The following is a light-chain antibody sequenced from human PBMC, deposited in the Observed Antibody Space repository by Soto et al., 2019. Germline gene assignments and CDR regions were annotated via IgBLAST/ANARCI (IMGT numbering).Light chain of an antibody. J-gene: IGKJ5*01. CDR2: DVS. CDR3: QQFNTYPIT. Sequence: AIQLTQSPSSLSASVGDRVTITCRASQDIRGALAWYQQKPGKPPKLLIFDVSSLQSGVPSRFSGSGSGTDFTLTISSLQPEDFATYYCQQFNTYPITFGHGTRLEIK. V-gene: IGKV1-13*02. CDR1: QDIRGA.